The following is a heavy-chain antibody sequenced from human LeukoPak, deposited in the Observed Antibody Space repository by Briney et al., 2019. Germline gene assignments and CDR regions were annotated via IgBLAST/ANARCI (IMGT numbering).Heavy chain of an antibody. J-gene: IGHJ6*02. CDR3: AREGNYYDMDV. V-gene: IGHV3-53*01. Sequence: GGSLRLSCAASGFTVSSNYISWVRQAPGKGLEWVSVIFSGGTTYYADSVKGRFTISRDNSKNTLFLQMNSLRAEDTAVYYCAREGNYYDMDVWGQGTTVTVSS. CDR2: IFSGGTT. CDR1: GFTVSSNY.